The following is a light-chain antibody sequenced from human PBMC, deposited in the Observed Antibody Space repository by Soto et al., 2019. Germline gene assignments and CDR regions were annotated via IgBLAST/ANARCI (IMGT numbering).Light chain of an antibody. CDR2: DAS. CDR1: QSISSW. J-gene: IGKJ4*01. V-gene: IGKV1-5*01. Sequence: DIQMTQSPSTLSASVGDRVTITCRASQSISSWLAWYQQKPGKAPKVLIYDASSLESGVPSRFSGSGSGTEFTLTISSLQPYDFATYYCQQYNSYSALTFGGGTKVEIK. CDR3: QQYNSYSALT.